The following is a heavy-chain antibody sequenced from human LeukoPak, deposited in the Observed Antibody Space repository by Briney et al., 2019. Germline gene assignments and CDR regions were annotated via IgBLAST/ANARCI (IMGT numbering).Heavy chain of an antibody. Sequence: SQTLSLTCAISGDSVSTASNAWYWIRQSPSRGLEWLGRTYYNSKWYTDYAVSVSGRTTINPDTSRNQLSLQLSFVTPEDTAVYYCARAGSHWHYVYWGQGTVVTVSS. CDR3: ARAGSHWHYVY. CDR2: TYYNSKWYT. J-gene: IGHJ4*02. D-gene: IGHD3-10*01. CDR1: GDSVSTASNA. V-gene: IGHV6-1*01.